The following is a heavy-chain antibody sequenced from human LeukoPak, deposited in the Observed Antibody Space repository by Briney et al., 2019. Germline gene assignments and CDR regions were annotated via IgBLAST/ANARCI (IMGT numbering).Heavy chain of an antibody. J-gene: IGHJ4*02. V-gene: IGHV3-30*18. D-gene: IGHD3-22*01. CDR1: GFTFSSYG. Sequence: GGSLRLSCAASGFTFSSYGMHWVRQAPGKGLEWVAAISHDGSNKFYADSVKGRYTISRDNSRNTLYLQMSSLRAEDTAVFQCAKDGYDGSGAYIDYWGQGTLVTVSS. CDR2: ISHDGSNK. CDR3: AKDGYDGSGAYIDY.